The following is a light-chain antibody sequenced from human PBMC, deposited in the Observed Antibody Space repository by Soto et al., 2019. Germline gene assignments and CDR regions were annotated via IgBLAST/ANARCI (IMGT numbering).Light chain of an antibody. V-gene: IGKV1-39*01. CDR1: QYVDTY. CDR2: GAS. CDR3: QQSYRTPRA. J-gene: IGKJ1*01. Sequence: DIQMTQSPSALSESVGDRVTITCRASQYVDTYLNWYQQKPGKAPKLRIYGASSLQSGVPSRFSGFGSGTDFTLTNSSLQPEDSATYYCQQSYRTPRAFGQGTKVEVK.